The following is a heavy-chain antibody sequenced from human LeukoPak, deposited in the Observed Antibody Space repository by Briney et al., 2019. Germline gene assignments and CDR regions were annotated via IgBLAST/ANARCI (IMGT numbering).Heavy chain of an antibody. CDR3: ARESTVTPNFDY. Sequence: GGSLRLSCAASGFSFSSYRMNWVRQAPGKGLEWVSSISSSSSYIYYADSVKGRFTISRDNAKNSLYLQMNSLRAEDTAVYYCARESTVTPNFDYWGQGTLVTVSS. V-gene: IGHV3-21*01. CDR2: ISSSSSYI. CDR1: GFSFSSYR. J-gene: IGHJ4*02. D-gene: IGHD4-17*01.